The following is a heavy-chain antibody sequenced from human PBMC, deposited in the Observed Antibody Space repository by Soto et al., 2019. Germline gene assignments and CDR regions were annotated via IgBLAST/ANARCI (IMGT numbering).Heavy chain of an antibody. CDR3: ARDASGSYYGGAFDI. CDR1: GGTFSSYA. J-gene: IGHJ3*02. CDR2: IIPIFDTA. V-gene: IGHV1-69*13. D-gene: IGHD1-26*01. Sequence: SVKVSCKASGGTFSSYAISWVRQAPGQGLEWMGGIIPIFDTANYAQKFQGRVTITADESTSTAYMELSSLRSEDTAVYYCARDASGSYYGGAFDIWGQGTMVTVSS.